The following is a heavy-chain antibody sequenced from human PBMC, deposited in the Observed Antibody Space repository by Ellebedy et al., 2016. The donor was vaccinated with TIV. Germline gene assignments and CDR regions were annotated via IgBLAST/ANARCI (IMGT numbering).Heavy chain of an antibody. CDR3: ARGPGGHIPEPGGYYYTMDV. CDR2: IIPFFGTP. D-gene: IGHD1-14*01. J-gene: IGHJ6*02. CDR1: GGTFSSYA. Sequence: SVKVSCXASGGTFSSYAFSWVRQAPGQGLEWMGGIIPFFGTPNYAQKFQGRVTITADESTSTAYMGLSSLRSEDTAVYYCARGPGGHIPEPGGYYYTMDVWGQGTTVTVSS. V-gene: IGHV1-69*13.